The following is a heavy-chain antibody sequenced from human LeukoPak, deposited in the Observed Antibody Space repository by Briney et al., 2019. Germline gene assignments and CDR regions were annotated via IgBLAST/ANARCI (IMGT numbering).Heavy chain of an antibody. J-gene: IGHJ4*02. Sequence: GGSLRLSCAASGFTFSSYAMSWVRQAPGKGLEWVSVISGSGGSTYYADSVKGRFTISRDNSKNTLYLQMNSLRAEDTAVYYCAKDVYSSGWYMFDYWGQGTLVTVSS. CDR2: ISGSGGST. D-gene: IGHD6-19*01. CDR1: GFTFSSYA. CDR3: AKDVYSSGWYMFDY. V-gene: IGHV3-23*01.